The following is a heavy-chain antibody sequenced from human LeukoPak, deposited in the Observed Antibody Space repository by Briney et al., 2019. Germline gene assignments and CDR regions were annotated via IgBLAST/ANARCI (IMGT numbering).Heavy chain of an antibody. CDR3: LPGKGY. CDR1: GFIFTSNN. V-gene: IGHV3-7*01. J-gene: IGHJ4*02. Sequence: GGSLRLSCAASGFIFTSNNMHWVRQAPGKGLEWVANTSPDGNEKYYADFVKGRFSIFRDNANSILYLQMNSLRGEDTAVYYCLPGKGYWGQGTLVTVSS. CDR2: TSPDGNEK. D-gene: IGHD4-23*01.